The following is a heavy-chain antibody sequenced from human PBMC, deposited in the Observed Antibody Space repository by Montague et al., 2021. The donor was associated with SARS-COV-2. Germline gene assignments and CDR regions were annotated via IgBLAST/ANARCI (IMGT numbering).Heavy chain of an antibody. J-gene: IGHJ6*03. CDR3: ARARYSGYDSLYYYYYMDV. D-gene: IGHD5-12*01. V-gene: IGHV4-59*01. CDR2: IYYSGST. Sequence: SETLSLTCTVSGGSISSYYWSWIRQPPGKGLEWIGYIYYSGSTNYNPSLKSRVTISVDTSKNQFSLKLSSVTAADTAVYYCARARYSGYDSLYYYYYMDVWGKGTTVTVSS. CDR1: GGSISSYY.